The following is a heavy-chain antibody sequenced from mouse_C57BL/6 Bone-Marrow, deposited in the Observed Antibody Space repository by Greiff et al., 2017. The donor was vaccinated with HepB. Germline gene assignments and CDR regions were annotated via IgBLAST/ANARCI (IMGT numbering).Heavy chain of an antibody. V-gene: IGHV3-6*01. CDR3: AMGLLLHFAY. CDR1: GYSITSGYY. J-gene: IGHJ3*01. CDR2: ISYDGSN. Sequence: ESGPGLVKPSQSLSLTCSVTGYSITSGYYWNWIRQFPGNKLEWMGYISYDGSNNYNPSLKNRISITRDTSKNQFFLKLNSVTTEDTATYYCAMGLLLHFAYWGQGTLVTVSA. D-gene: IGHD1-1*01.